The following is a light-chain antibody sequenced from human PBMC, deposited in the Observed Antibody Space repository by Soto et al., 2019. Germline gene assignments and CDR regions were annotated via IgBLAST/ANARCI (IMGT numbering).Light chain of an antibody. Sequence: QSVLTQPASVSGSPGQSITISCTGTSSDVGGYNYVSWYQQHPGKAPKLMIYAVTDRPSGVSSRFSGSKSGNTASQTISGLQAEDEADYYCSSYTSSSTLFGTGTKV. CDR3: SSYTSSSTL. CDR1: SSDVGGYNY. CDR2: AVT. J-gene: IGLJ1*01. V-gene: IGLV2-14*01.